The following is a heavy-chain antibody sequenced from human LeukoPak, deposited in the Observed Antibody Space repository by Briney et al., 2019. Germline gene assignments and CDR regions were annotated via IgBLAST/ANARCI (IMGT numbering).Heavy chain of an antibody. Sequence: SETLSLTCTVSGGSISSSSYYWGWIRQPPGKGLEWIGSIYYSGSTYCSPSLKSRVTISVDTSKNQFSLKLSSVTAADTAVYYCARDADYYDSSGYTDYWGQGTLVTVSS. J-gene: IGHJ4*02. V-gene: IGHV4-39*07. CDR3: ARDADYYDSSGYTDY. CDR2: IYYSGST. CDR1: GGSISSSSYY. D-gene: IGHD3-22*01.